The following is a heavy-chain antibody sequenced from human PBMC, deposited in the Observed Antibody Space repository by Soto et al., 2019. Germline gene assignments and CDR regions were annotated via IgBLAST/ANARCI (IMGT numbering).Heavy chain of an antibody. J-gene: IGHJ3*01. CDR2: IFGSGRTT. V-gene: IGHV3-23*01. D-gene: IGHD1-26*01. CDR1: GFDFSSDV. Sequence: GGSLRLSCAASGFDFSSDVMNWVRQAPGKGLEWVASIFGSGRTTYYADSVKGRFNISRDNSKNTLYLQLNSLRVEDTALYYCAKSQSGSFFAAFDLWGQVTMVTVSS. CDR3: AKSQSGSFFAAFDL.